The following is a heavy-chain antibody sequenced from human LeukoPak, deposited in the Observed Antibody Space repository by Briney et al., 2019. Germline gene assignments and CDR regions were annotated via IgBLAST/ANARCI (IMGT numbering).Heavy chain of an antibody. D-gene: IGHD2-2*01. CDR1: GFTFSSYG. V-gene: IGHV3-33*01. CDR2: IWYDGSNK. J-gene: IGHJ3*02. Sequence: GGSLRLSCAASGFTFSSYGMHWVRQAPGKGLEWVAVIWYDGSNKYYADSVKGRFTISRDNSKNTLYLQMNSLRAEDTAVYYRAREGGSNHDAFDIWGQGTMVTVSS. CDR3: AREGGSNHDAFDI.